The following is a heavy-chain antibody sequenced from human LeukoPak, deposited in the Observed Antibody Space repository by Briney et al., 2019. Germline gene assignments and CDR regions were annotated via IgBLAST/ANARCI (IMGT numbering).Heavy chain of an antibody. CDR1: GYTFTSYG. CDR2: ISAYNGNT. V-gene: IGHV1-18*01. Sequence: GASVKVSCKASGYTFTSYGISWVRQAPGQGLEWMGWISAYNGNTNYAQKFQGRVTMTEDTSTDTAYMELSSLRSEDTAVYYCATDPDDILTGYYNRWRGAFDIWGQGTMVTVSS. D-gene: IGHD3-9*01. J-gene: IGHJ3*02. CDR3: ATDPDDILTGYYNRWRGAFDI.